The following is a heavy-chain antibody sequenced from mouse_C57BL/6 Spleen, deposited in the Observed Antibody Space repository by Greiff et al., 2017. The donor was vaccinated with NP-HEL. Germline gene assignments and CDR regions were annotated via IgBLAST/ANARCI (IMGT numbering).Heavy chain of an antibody. D-gene: IGHD1-1*01. J-gene: IGHJ4*01. CDR2: IDPSDSYT. CDR3: ARVGRYGSSYRDYAMDY. V-gene: IGHV1-69*01. Sequence: QVQLQQPGAELVMPGASVKLSCKASGYTFTSYWMHWVKQRPGQGLEWIGEIDPSDSYTNYNQKFKGKSTLTVDKSSSTAYMQLGSLTSEDSAVYYCARVGRYGSSYRDYAMDYWGQGTSVTVSS. CDR1: GYTFTSYW.